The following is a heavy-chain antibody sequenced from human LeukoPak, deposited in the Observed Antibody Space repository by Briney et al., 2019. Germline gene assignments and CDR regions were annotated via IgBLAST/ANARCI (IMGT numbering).Heavy chain of an antibody. J-gene: IGHJ4*02. Sequence: GSLRLSCVASGFTFDNYWMSWVRQAPGKGLEWVAHIKEDGSEKFYEDSVKGRFTISKDSAKKSVYLQMNSLRVEDTAVYYCVRAGWELDYWGQGTLVTVSS. V-gene: IGHV3-7*01. D-gene: IGHD1-26*01. CDR3: VRAGWELDY. CDR1: GFTFDNYW. CDR2: IKEDGSEK.